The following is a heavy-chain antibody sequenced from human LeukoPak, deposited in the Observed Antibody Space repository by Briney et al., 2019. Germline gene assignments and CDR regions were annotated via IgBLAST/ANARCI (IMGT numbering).Heavy chain of an antibody. D-gene: IGHD3-22*01. V-gene: IGHV3-30-3*01. CDR3: ASLITASETFDF. Sequence: GGSLRLSCAASGFTFNSYPMHWVRQAPGKGLEWVAVISYAGTNEYYADSVKGRFTISKDNSMNTLYLQMNSLRAEDTAVYYCASLITASETFDFWGQGTLVAVSS. CDR2: ISYAGTNE. J-gene: IGHJ4*02. CDR1: GFTFNSYP.